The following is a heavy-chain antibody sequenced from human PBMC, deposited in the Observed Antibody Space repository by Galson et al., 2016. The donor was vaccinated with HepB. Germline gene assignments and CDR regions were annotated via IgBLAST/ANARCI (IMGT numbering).Heavy chain of an antibody. CDR2: INYSGNT. CDR3: AGVAGYQYGSGSYDY. CDR1: GGSISSRNYY. V-gene: IGHV4-39*01. D-gene: IGHD3-10*01. Sequence: QVQLQESGPGLVKPLQTLSLTCTVSGGSISSRNYYWGWIRQPPGKGLEWIGSINYSGNTYYNPSLKSRVTMSMDTSKSQFSRRLGSVTAADTAVYYCAGVAGYQYGSGSYDYWGQGTLVSVSS. J-gene: IGHJ4*02.